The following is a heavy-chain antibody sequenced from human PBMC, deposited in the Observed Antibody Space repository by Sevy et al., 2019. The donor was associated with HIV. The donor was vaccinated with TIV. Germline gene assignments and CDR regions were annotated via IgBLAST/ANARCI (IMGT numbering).Heavy chain of an antibody. D-gene: IGHD6-13*01. Sequence: ASVKVSCKASGYIFTSYGISWVRQAPGQGHEWMRWISAYNGNTNYSQKLQGRVTITTDTSTSTAYMELRSLRSDDTAVYYCARGPYSSSWYQTFDIWGQGRMVTVSS. CDR2: ISAYNGNT. V-gene: IGHV1-18*01. CDR1: GYIFTSYG. J-gene: IGHJ3*02. CDR3: ARGPYSSSWYQTFDI.